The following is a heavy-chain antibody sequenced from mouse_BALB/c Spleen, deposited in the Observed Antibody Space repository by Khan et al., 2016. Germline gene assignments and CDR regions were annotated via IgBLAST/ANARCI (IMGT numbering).Heavy chain of an antibody. CDR1: GYSITSGYS. V-gene: IGHV3-1*02. CDR3: RKGDYYGSGY. Sequence: EVKLEVSGPDLVKPSQSLSLTCTVTGYSITSGYSWHWIRQFPGNKLEWMAYIHYSGSTNYNPSLKSRISITRDTSKNQFFLQLISVATEDTARYYCRKGDYYGSGYWGQGTTLTVAS. D-gene: IGHD1-1*01. J-gene: IGHJ2*01. CDR2: IHYSGST.